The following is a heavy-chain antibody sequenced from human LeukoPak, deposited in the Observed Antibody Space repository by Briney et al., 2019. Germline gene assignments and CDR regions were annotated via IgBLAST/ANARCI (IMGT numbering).Heavy chain of an antibody. CDR2: IYYSGST. D-gene: IGHD3-10*01. Sequence: TPSETLSLTCTVSGGSISSYYWSWIRQPPGKGLEWIGYIYYSGSTNYNPSLKSRVTISVDTSKNQFSLKLSSVTAADTAVYYCARTKRGYYGSGSYDGGRWFDPWGQGTLVTVSS. CDR1: GGSISSYY. V-gene: IGHV4-59*01. J-gene: IGHJ5*02. CDR3: ARTKRGYYGSGSYDGGRWFDP.